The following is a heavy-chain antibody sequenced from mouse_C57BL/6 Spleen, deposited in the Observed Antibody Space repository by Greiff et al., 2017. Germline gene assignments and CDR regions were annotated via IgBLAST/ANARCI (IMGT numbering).Heavy chain of an antibody. Sequence: QVQLQQSGAELVKPGASVKMSCKASGYAFTSYWMTWVKQRPGQGLEWIGQIYPGNGDTNYNGKFKGKATLTAGKSSSTAYMQRSRLTSEDSAVYFCGRGECDVGVVLWGQGTLVTVSA. D-gene: IGHD1-1*02. CDR2: IYPGNGDT. J-gene: IGHJ3*02. CDR3: GRGECDVGVVL. V-gene: IGHV1-80*01. CDR1: GYAFTSYW.